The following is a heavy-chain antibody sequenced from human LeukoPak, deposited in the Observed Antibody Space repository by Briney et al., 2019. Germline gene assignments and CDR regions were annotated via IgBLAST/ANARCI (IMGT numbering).Heavy chain of an antibody. CDR3: ARVQYSSGWYPDAFDI. V-gene: IGHV3-66*01. D-gene: IGHD6-19*01. CDR2: IYGGGST. CDR1: GLTVSGTY. J-gene: IGHJ3*02. Sequence: GGSLRLSCAASGLTVSGTYMSWVRQAPGKGLEWVSVIYGGGSTYYADSVKGRFTISRDNSKNTLYLQMNSLRAEDTAVYYCARVQYSSGWYPDAFDIWGQGTMVTVSS.